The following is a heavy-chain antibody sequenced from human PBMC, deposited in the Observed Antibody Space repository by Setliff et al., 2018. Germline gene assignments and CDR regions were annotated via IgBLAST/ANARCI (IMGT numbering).Heavy chain of an antibody. J-gene: IGHJ3*02. Sequence: PSETLSLTCAVYGGSFSGYFWSWIRQPPGRGLEWIGEINDRGSTHYNPSLKSRVTIFVDTSKNQFSLKLSSVTAADTAVYYCARHENDYGDYDDAFDIWGQGTMVTVSS. D-gene: IGHD4-17*01. CDR3: ARHENDYGDYDDAFDI. V-gene: IGHV4-34*01. CDR2: INDRGST. CDR1: GGSFSGYF.